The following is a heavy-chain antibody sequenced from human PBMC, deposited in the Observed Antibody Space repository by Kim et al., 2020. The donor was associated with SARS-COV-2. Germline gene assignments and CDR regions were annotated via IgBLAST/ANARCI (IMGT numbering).Heavy chain of an antibody. V-gene: IGHV4-34*01. Sequence: SETLSLTCAVYGGSFSIYFFFIFFFLSSFSGLEWIGEVHRSGSTKYNPSLSSRVTSSCDTSKNQFSLKLKSVSAADTAVYFCSRGGEDRGYFYYYGMDVWGRGTTVIVSS. D-gene: IGHD3-22*01. CDR1: GGSFSIYF. CDR3: SRGGEDRGYFYYYGMDV. J-gene: IGHJ6*04. CDR2: VHRSGST.